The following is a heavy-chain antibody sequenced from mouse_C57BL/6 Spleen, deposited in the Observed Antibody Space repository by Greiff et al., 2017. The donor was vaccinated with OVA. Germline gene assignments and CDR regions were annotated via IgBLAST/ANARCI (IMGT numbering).Heavy chain of an antibody. D-gene: IGHD1-2*01. CDR1: GYTFTDYY. CDR3: ARGALRRGYYFDY. Sequence: EVQLQQSGPELVKPGASVKISCKASGYTFTDYYMNWVKQSPGKSLEWIGDINPNNGGTSYNQKFKGKATLTVDKSSSTAYMELRSLTSEDSAVYDGARGALRRGYYFDYWGQGTTLTVSS. V-gene: IGHV1-26*01. J-gene: IGHJ2*01. CDR2: INPNNGGT.